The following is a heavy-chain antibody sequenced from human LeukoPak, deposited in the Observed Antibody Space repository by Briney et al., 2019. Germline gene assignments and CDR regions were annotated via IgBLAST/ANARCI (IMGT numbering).Heavy chain of an antibody. D-gene: IGHD5-18*01. CDR1: GYSFTSYW. V-gene: IGHV5-51*01. J-gene: IGHJ5*02. Sequence: GESLKISCKGSGYSFTSYWIGWVRQMPGKGLEWMGSIYPGDSDTRYSPSFQGQVTISADKSISTAYLQWSSLKASDTAMYYCARIQSAPWSWFDPWGQGTLVTVSS. CDR2: IYPGDSDT. CDR3: ARIQSAPWSWFDP.